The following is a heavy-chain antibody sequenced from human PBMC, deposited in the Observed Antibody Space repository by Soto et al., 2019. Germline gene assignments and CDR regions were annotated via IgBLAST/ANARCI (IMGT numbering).Heavy chain of an antibody. CDR3: ASTTLGYCSGGSCYSFLY. CDR1: GGSFSGYY. D-gene: IGHD2-15*01. CDR2: INHSGST. V-gene: IGHV4-34*01. J-gene: IGHJ4*02. Sequence: QVQLQQWGAGLLKPSETLSLTCAVYGGSFSGYYWSWIRQPPGKGLEWIGEINHSGSTNYNPSLKSRVTLSVDTAKNQFSLKLSSVTAADTAVYYCASTTLGYCSGGSCYSFLYWGQGTLVTVSS.